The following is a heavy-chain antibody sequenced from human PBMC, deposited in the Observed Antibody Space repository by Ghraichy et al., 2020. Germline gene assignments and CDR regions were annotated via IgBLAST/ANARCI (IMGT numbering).Heavy chain of an antibody. Sequence: GGSLRLSCTASGFTFSLHSINWVRQAPGKGLEWVSFISRSLTTIHYADSVKGRFTISRDNAKNSVFLQMNSLKAEDTAVYYCARDIASVAFDFWGQGTMVTVHS. J-gene: IGHJ3*01. D-gene: IGHD2-21*01. V-gene: IGHV3-48*01. CDR2: ISRSLTTI. CDR1: GFTFSLHS. CDR3: ARDIASVAFDF.